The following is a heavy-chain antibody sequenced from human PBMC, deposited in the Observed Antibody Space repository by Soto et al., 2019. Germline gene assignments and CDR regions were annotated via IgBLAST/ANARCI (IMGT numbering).Heavy chain of an antibody. D-gene: IGHD6-13*01. CDR3: ASARSSSWYGGRLFHS. V-gene: IGHV6-1*01. Sequence: SQTLSLTCAISGDSVSSNSAAWNWIRHSPSRGLEWLGRTYYRSKWYNDHALSVKSRITINPDTSKNQFSLQLNSVTPEDTAVYYCASARSSSWYGGRLFHSWGQGTLVTGSS. CDR1: GDSVSSNSAA. CDR2: TYYRSKWYN. J-gene: IGHJ5*02.